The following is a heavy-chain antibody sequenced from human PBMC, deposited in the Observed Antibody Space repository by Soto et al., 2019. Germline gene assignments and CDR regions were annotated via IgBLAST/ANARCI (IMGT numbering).Heavy chain of an antibody. CDR3: ARDPYYGSGSSLDY. V-gene: IGHV3-11*01. CDR1: GFTFSDYY. Sequence: GESLKISCAASGFTFSDYYMSWIRQAPGKGLEWVSYISSSGSTIYYADSVKGRFTISRDNAKNSLYLQMNSLRAEDTAVYYCARDPYYGSGSSLDYWGQGTLVTVSS. J-gene: IGHJ4*02. D-gene: IGHD3-10*01. CDR2: ISSSGSTI.